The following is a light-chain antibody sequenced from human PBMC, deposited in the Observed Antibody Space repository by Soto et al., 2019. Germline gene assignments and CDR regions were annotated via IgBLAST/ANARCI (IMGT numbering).Light chain of an antibody. Sequence: EIVLTQSPGTLSLSPGERATLSCRASQSLSSGYLAWYQQKFGQAPRLLIYDASRRATGIPERFSGSGSGTDFTLTISNLQPEDSATYYCQQSYSTPITFGQGTRLEIK. CDR3: QQSYSTPIT. CDR2: DAS. CDR1: QSLSSGY. J-gene: IGKJ5*01. V-gene: IGKV3D-20*02.